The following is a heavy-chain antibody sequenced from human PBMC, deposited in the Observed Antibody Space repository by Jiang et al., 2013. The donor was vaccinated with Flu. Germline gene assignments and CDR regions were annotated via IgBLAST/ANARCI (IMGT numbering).Heavy chain of an antibody. CDR2: VYWDDDK. CDR3: VHRRTGLLSGYSPNNAFDI. Sequence: GKSLEWLAVVYWDDDKRYSPTLQTRLTITKDTSKNQVVLSMTNMDPVDTATYFCVHRRTGLLSGYSPNNAFDIWGQGTVVTVSS. V-gene: IGHV2-5*02. D-gene: IGHD3-3*01. J-gene: IGHJ3*02.